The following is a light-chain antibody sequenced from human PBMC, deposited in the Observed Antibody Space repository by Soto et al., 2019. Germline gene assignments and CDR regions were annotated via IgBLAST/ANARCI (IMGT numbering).Light chain of an antibody. J-gene: IGKJ4*01. V-gene: IGKV3-11*01. Sequence: EIVLTQSRATLSLSPGERATLSCRASQSVDTYLAWYQQRPGQAPRLLIYDASNRATGIPARFSGSGSGTDFTLTISSLEPEDFAVFYCQHRSNWPPLTFGGGTRVEIK. CDR2: DAS. CDR1: QSVDTY. CDR3: QHRSNWPPLT.